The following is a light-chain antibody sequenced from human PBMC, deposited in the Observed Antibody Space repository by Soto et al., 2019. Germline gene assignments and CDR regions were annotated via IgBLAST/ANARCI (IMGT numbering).Light chain of an antibody. V-gene: IGKV1-27*01. Sequence: DIQMTQSPSSLSASVGDRVTITCRASQDIDHSLAWYQQRPGKIPNVLIYSASTLQSGVPSRFSGSGSGTDFTLTITSLQPEDVATYYCQEHYSGPPVAFGPGNKVDV. CDR3: QEHYSGPPVA. J-gene: IGKJ3*01. CDR1: QDIDHS. CDR2: SAS.